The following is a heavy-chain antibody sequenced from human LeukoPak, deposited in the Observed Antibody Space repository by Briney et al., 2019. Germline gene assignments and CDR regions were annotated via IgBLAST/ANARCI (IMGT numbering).Heavy chain of an antibody. CDR3: ARFFGAIVRGVLDY. Sequence: SGGSLRLSCAASGFTFSSYSMNWVRQAPGKGLEWVSYISSSSSTIYYADSVKGRFTISRDNAKNSLYLQMNSLRAEDTAVYFCARFFGAIVRGVLDYWGQGTLVTVSS. CDR2: ISSSSSTI. V-gene: IGHV3-48*01. CDR1: GFTFSSYS. J-gene: IGHJ4*02. D-gene: IGHD3-10*01.